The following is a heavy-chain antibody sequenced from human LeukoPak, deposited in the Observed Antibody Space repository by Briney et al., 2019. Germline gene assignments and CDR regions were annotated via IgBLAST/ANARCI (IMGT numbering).Heavy chain of an antibody. CDR1: GVSFSGYY. CDR3: ARGQVDYGDYEGYYYFDY. V-gene: IGHV4-34*01. Sequence: SETLSLTCAVYGVSFSGYYWSWIRQPPGKGLEWMGEINHSGSTNYNPSLKSRVTISVDTSKNQFSLKLSSVTAADTAVYYCARGQVDYGDYEGYYYFDYWGQGTLVTVSS. CDR2: INHSGST. J-gene: IGHJ4*02. D-gene: IGHD4-17*01.